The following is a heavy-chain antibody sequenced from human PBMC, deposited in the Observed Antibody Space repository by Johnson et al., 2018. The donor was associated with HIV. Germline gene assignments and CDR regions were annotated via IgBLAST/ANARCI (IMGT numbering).Heavy chain of an antibody. CDR2: ISYDGNNK. J-gene: IGHJ3*02. CDR1: GFTFSSYG. D-gene: IGHD5-18*01. CDR3: ARVDTAMTYDAFDI. V-gene: IGHV3-30*03. Sequence: VESGGGVVQPGRSLRLSCVASGFTFSSYGMHWVRQAPGKGLEWVAVISYDGNNKYYADSVKGRVTISRDNAKNSLYLQMNSLRAEDTAVYYCARVDTAMTYDAFDIWGQGTMVTVSS.